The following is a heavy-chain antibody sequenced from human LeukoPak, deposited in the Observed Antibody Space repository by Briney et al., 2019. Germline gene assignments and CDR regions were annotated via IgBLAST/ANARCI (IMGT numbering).Heavy chain of an antibody. CDR1: GFILGDYA. D-gene: IGHD6-13*01. J-gene: IGHJ6*02. Sequence: PGGSLRLSCTVSGFILGDYAMSWVRQAPGKGLEWVGFIRSKTHGGTTEYAASVKGRFSISRDDSKNTLYLQMNSLRAEDTAVYYCAREGQQLVYYYGMDVWGQGTTVTVSS. CDR3: AREGQQLVYYYGMDV. CDR2: IRSKTHGGTT. V-gene: IGHV3-49*04.